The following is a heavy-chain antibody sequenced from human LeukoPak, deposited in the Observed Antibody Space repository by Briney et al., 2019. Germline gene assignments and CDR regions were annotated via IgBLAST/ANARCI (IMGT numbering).Heavy chain of an antibody. D-gene: IGHD6-13*01. Sequence: SETLSLTCAVYGGSFSGYYWSWIRQPPGKGLEWIGEINHSGSTNYNPSLKSRVTISVDTSKNQFSLKLSSVTAADTAVYYCAREHSSSLDYWGQGTLVTVSS. CDR3: AREHSSSLDY. CDR2: INHSGST. V-gene: IGHV4-34*01. CDR1: GGSFSGYY. J-gene: IGHJ4*02.